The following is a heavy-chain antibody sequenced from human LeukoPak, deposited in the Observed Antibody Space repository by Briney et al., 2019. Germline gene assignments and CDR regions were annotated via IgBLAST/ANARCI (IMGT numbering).Heavy chain of an antibody. D-gene: IGHD2-21*02. CDR2: TSANGDAT. J-gene: IGHJ5*01. Sequence: GSLRLSCSASGFTFNNYVMHWVRQAPGKGLEYVSATSANGDATYYTDSVKGRFTISRDNSKNTLSLQMSSLRVEDTAIYFCVKDCSRDWNGHWFDSWGQGTLVTVSS. CDR1: GFTFNNYV. V-gene: IGHV3-64D*09. CDR3: VKDCSRDWNGHWFDS.